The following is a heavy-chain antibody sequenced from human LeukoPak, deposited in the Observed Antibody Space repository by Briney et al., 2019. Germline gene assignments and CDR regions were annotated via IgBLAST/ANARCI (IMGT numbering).Heavy chain of an antibody. Sequence: GGSLRLSCAASGFTFSSYAMSWVRQAPGKGLEWVSAISGSGGSTYYADSVKGRFTISRDNAKNSLYLQMNSLRAEDTALYYCAKEWAAAGQLFDYWGQGTLVTVSS. CDR3: AKEWAAAGQLFDY. CDR2: ISGSGGST. D-gene: IGHD6-13*01. CDR1: GFTFSSYA. J-gene: IGHJ4*02. V-gene: IGHV3-23*01.